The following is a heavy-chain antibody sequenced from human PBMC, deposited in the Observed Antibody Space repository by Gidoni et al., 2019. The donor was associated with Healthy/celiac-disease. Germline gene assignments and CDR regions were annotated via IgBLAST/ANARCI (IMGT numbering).Heavy chain of an antibody. Sequence: EVQLVESGGGLVKPGGSLRLSCAASGFTFSSYSMTWVRQAPGKGLEWVSSISSSSSYIYYADSVKGRFTISRDNAKNSLYLQMNSLRAEDTAVYYCARLLAAGWIDYWGQGTLVTVSS. D-gene: IGHD6-13*01. CDR3: ARLLAAGWIDY. J-gene: IGHJ4*02. CDR1: GFTFSSYS. V-gene: IGHV3-21*01. CDR2: ISSSSSYI.